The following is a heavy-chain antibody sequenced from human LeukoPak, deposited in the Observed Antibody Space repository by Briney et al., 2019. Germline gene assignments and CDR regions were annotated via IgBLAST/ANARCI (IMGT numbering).Heavy chain of an antibody. CDR3: ARRRGYSYNGAFDV. D-gene: IGHD5-18*01. CDR2: INPDSGGT. J-gene: IGHJ3*01. Sequence: GASVKVSCKTSGYTFTGYYMHWVRQAPGQGLEWMGWINPDSGGTNYAQKFQGRVTMTRDTSISTAYMELSRLRSDDTAVYYCARRRGYSYNGAFDVWGQGTMVTVSS. CDR1: GYTFTGYY. V-gene: IGHV1-2*02.